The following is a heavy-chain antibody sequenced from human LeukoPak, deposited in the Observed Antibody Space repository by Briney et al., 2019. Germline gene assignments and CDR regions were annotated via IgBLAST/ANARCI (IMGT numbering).Heavy chain of an antibody. CDR2: ISSTSSYI. Sequence: GGSLRLSCAASGFTFSSYIMNWVRQAPGKGLEWVSSISSTSSYIYYADSVKGRFTISRDNAKNSLYLQMNRLRAEDTAVYYCARDHCSGGSCYSFDYWGQGALVTVSS. D-gene: IGHD2-15*01. V-gene: IGHV3-21*01. CDR1: GFTFSSYI. J-gene: IGHJ4*02. CDR3: ARDHCSGGSCYSFDY.